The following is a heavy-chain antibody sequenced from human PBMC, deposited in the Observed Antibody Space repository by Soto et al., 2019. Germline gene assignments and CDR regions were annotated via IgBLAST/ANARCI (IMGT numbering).Heavy chain of an antibody. CDR2: IYPGDSDT. V-gene: IGHV5-51*01. CDR3: ARVLRDYYYGMDV. CDR1: GYSFTSYW. J-gene: IGHJ6*02. Sequence: GESLKISCKGSGYSFTSYWIGWVRQMPGKGLEWMGIIYPGDSDTRYSPSFQGQVTISADKSISTAYLQWSSLKAPDTAMYYCARVLRDYYYGMDVWGQGTTVTVSS.